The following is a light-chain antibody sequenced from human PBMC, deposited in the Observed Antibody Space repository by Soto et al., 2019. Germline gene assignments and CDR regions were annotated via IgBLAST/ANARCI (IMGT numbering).Light chain of an antibody. CDR1: QGISNY. CDR2: AAS. V-gene: IGKV1-27*01. CDR3: QKYNGAPPYT. Sequence: DIQMTQSPSSLSASVGDRVTITCRASQGISNYLAWYQQKPGKVPRLLIYAASTLQSGVPSRFSGSGSGTDFTLTISSLQPEDVATYYCQKYNGAPPYTFSQGTKLEIK. J-gene: IGKJ2*01.